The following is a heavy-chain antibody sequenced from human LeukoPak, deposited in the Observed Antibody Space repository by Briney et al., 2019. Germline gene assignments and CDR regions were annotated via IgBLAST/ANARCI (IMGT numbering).Heavy chain of an antibody. J-gene: IGHJ6*03. CDR2: INHSGST. CDR3: ARTTEGGYTYDYFYYYYMDV. CDR1: GGSFSGYY. V-gene: IGHV4-34*01. D-gene: IGHD5-18*01. Sequence: PSETLSLTCAVYGGSFSGYYWSWIRQPPGKGLEWIGEINHSGSTNYNPSLKSRVTISVDTSKNQFSLKLSSVTAADTAVYYCARTTEGGYTYDYFYYYYMDVWGKGTTVTISS.